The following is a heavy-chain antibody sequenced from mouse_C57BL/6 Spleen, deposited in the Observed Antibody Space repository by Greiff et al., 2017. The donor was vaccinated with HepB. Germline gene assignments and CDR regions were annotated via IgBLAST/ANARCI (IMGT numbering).Heavy chain of an antibody. CDR3: ARDLVITTVVGGFDV. V-gene: IGHV5-4*01. J-gene: IGHJ1*03. D-gene: IGHD1-1*01. CDR2: ISDGGSYT. Sequence: EVQRVESGGGLVKPGGSLKLSCAASGFTFSSYAMSWVRQTPEKRLEWVATISDGGSYTYYPDNVKGRFTISRDNAKNNLYLQMSHLKSEDTAMYYCARDLVITTVVGGFDVWGTGTTVTVSS. CDR1: GFTFSSYA.